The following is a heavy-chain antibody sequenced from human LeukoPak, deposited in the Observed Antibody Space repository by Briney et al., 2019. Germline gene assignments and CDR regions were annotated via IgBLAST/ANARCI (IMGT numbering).Heavy chain of an antibody. Sequence: GGSLRLACAASGFTFNTYTMNWARHAPGKGLEWVAVISYDGSNKYYADSVKGRFTISRDNSKNTLYLQMNSLRAEDTAVYYCARDPRGSHGDYNAFDLWGQGTMVTVSS. CDR3: ARDPRGSHGDYNAFDL. CDR2: ISYDGSNK. CDR1: GFTFNTYT. D-gene: IGHD4-17*01. J-gene: IGHJ3*01. V-gene: IGHV3-30*04.